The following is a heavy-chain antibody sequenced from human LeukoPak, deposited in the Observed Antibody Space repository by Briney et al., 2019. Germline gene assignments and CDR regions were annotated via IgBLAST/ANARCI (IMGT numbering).Heavy chain of an antibody. CDR3: EGGDYGDYDY. V-gene: IGHV3-11*01. Sequence: PGGSLRLSGPASGFTFRDYYMSWIRQAPGKGREWVSYISSSGSTIYYADSVKGRFTISRDNAKNSLYLQMSSLRAEDTAVYYCEGGDYGDYDYWGQGTLVTVSS. D-gene: IGHD4-17*01. CDR2: ISSSGSTI. CDR1: GFTFRDYY. J-gene: IGHJ4*02.